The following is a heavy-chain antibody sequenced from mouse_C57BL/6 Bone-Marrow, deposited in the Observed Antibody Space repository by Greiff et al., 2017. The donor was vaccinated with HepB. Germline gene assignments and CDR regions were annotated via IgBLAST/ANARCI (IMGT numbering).Heavy chain of an antibody. Sequence: VKLQESGAELARPGASVKLSCKASGYTFTSYGISWVKQRTGQGLEWIGEIYPRSGNTYYNEKFKGKATLTADKSSSTAYMELRSLTSEDSAVYFCARNYYGSSYFAYWGQGTLVTVSA. J-gene: IGHJ3*01. CDR1: GYTFTSYG. CDR3: ARNYYGSSYFAY. V-gene: IGHV1-81*01. D-gene: IGHD1-1*01. CDR2: IYPRSGNT.